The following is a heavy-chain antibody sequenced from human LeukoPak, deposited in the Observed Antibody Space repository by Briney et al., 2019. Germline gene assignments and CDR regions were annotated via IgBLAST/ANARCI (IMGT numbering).Heavy chain of an antibody. Sequence: PGGSQRLSCAASGFTFSSYSMNWVRQAPGKGLEWVSSISSSSSYIYYADSVKGRFTISRDNAKNSLYLQMNSLRAEDTAVYYCARGPLVVVVNWFDPWGQGTLVTVSS. D-gene: IGHD2-15*01. CDR2: ISSSSSYI. J-gene: IGHJ5*02. V-gene: IGHV3-21*01. CDR3: ARGPLVVVVNWFDP. CDR1: GFTFSSYS.